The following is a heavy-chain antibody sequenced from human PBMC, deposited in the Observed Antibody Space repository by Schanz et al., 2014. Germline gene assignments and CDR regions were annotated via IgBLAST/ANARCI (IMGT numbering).Heavy chain of an antibody. J-gene: IGHJ6*02. CDR3: AKVDRTRYYAMDV. Sequence: QVQLVQSGAKVKKPASSVKVSCKASGGTFSSSTLTCLRQAPGQGLEWMGRIIPILDKTNYAQKLQGRVTMTADKSTSTVYMEVSGLRSEDTAVYYCAKVDRTRYYAMDVWGQGTTVTVSS. V-gene: IGHV1-69*08. CDR2: IIPILDKT. D-gene: IGHD3-9*01. CDR1: GGTFSSST.